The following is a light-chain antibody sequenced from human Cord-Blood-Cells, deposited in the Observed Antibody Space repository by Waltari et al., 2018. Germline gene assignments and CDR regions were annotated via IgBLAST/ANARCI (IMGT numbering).Light chain of an antibody. V-gene: IGKV3-11*01. J-gene: IGKJ3*01. CDR3: QQRSNWPLT. CDR2: DAS. CDR1: QSVSSY. Sequence: EIVLTQSPDTRSLSPGERATLSCRASQSVSSYLAWYQQKPGQAPRLLIYDASNRAPGIPARFSGIWSGTDFTLTISCLEPEYFAVYYCQQRSNWPLTFGPGTKVDIK.